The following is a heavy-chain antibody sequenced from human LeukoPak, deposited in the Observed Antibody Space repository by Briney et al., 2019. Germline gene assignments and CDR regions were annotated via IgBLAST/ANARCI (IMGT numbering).Heavy chain of an antibody. J-gene: IGHJ4*02. CDR3: ARAPLYYDILTGYLDY. CDR2: ISYDGSNK. Sequence: GGSLRLSCAASGFTFSSYAMHWVRQAPGKGLEWVAVISYDGSNKYYADSVKGRFTISRDNSKNTLYLQMNSLRAEDTAVYYCARAPLYYDILTGYLDYWGQGTLVTVSS. V-gene: IGHV3-30-3*01. D-gene: IGHD3-9*01. CDR1: GFTFSSYA.